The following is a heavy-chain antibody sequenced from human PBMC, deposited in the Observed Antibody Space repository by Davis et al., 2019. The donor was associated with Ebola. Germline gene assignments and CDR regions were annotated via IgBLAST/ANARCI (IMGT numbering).Heavy chain of an antibody. Sequence: ASVKVSCKASGYTFTSYGISWVRQAPGQGLEWMGWISAYNGNTNYAQKLQGRVTMTTDTSTSTAYMELRSLRSDDTAVYYCARVPHSSGYYLFGGIDYWGQGTLVTVSS. CDR3: ARVPHSSGYYLFGGIDY. V-gene: IGHV1-18*01. CDR1: GYTFTSYG. D-gene: IGHD3-22*01. CDR2: ISAYNGNT. J-gene: IGHJ4*02.